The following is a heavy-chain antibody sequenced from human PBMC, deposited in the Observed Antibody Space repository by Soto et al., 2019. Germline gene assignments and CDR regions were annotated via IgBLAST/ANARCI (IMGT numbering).Heavy chain of an antibody. V-gene: IGHV3-21*06. Sequence: EAQLVESGGGLVKPGGSLRLSCAASGFTFNIYTMNWVRQAPGKGLEWVSSISSGSTYISYADSVKGRFIISRDNAKNSLYLQMISLGVEDTAVYYCARDRTNGLYSNDAFVIWGQGTMVTVSS. CDR3: ARDRTNGLYSNDAFVI. D-gene: IGHD2-8*01. J-gene: IGHJ3*02. CDR2: ISSGSTYI. CDR1: GFTFNIYT.